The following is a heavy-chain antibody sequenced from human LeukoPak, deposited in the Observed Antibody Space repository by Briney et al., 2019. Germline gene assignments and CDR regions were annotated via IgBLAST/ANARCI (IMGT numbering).Heavy chain of an antibody. CDR1: GDSVSSNSAA. CDR2: TYYRSKWYN. CDR3: ARIPGSDWYFDL. V-gene: IGHV6-1*01. Sequence: SQTLSLSCAISGDSVSSNSAAWNWIRQSPSRGLEWLGRTYYRSKWYNAYAVSVKSRITINPDTSRNQFSLQLNSVTPEDTAVYYCARIPGSDWYFDLWGRGTLVTVSS. J-gene: IGHJ2*01.